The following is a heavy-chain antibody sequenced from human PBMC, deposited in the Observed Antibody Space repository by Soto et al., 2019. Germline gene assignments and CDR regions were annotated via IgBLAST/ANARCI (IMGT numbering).Heavy chain of an antibody. D-gene: IGHD2-2*01. CDR1: GFTFSSYS. CDR3: ASHPRYCSSTSCSDV. Sequence: GGSLRLSCAASGFTFSSYSMNWVRQAPGKGLECVSYISSSSSTIYYADSVKGRFTISRDNAKNSLYLQMNSLRAEDTAVYYCASHPRYCSSTSCSDVWGKGTTVTVSS. V-gene: IGHV3-48*01. J-gene: IGHJ6*04. CDR2: ISSSSSTI.